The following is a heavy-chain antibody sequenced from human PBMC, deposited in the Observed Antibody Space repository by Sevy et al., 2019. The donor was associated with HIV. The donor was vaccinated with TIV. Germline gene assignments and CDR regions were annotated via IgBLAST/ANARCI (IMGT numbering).Heavy chain of an antibody. CDR2: IYYSGIT. J-gene: IGHJ6*02. V-gene: IGHV4-59*01. Sequence: SETLSLTCSVSGDSISGYYWSWIRQPPGKGLQWIGYIYYSGITNYNPSLKSRVTISEDTSKNQLSLRVTSVTAADTAVYYCARTTPYYYYAVDVWGQGTTVTVSS. CDR3: ARTTPYYYYAVDV. CDR1: GDSISGYY. D-gene: IGHD4-17*01.